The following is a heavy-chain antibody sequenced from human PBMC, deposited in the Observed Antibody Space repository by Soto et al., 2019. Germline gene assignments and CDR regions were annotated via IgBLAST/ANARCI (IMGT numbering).Heavy chain of an antibody. D-gene: IGHD1-26*01. CDR2: IYHSGST. CDR1: GGSISSYY. V-gene: IGHV4-59*12. J-gene: IGHJ4*02. CDR3: ARERIGNYFDY. Sequence: SETLSLTCTVSGGSISSYYWSWIRQPPGKGLEWIGYIYHSGSTYYNPSLKSRVTISVDRSKNQFSLKLSSVTAADTAVYYCARERIGNYFDYWGQGTLVTVSS.